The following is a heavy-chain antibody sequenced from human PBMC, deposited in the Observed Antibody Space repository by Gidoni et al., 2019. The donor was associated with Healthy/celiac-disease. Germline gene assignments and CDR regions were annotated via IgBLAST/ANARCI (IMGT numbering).Heavy chain of an antibody. CDR1: GFTFSNAW. CDR3: TTYTYDFLQFYYYYGMDV. Sequence: EVQLVESGGGLVKPGGSLRLSCAASGFTFSNAWMSWVRQAPGKGLEWVGRIKSKTDGGTTDYAAPVKGRFTISRDDSKNTLYLQMNSLKTEDTAVYYCTTYTYDFLQFYYYYGMDVWGQGTTVTVSS. V-gene: IGHV3-15*01. J-gene: IGHJ6*02. CDR2: IKSKTDGGTT. D-gene: IGHD5-18*01.